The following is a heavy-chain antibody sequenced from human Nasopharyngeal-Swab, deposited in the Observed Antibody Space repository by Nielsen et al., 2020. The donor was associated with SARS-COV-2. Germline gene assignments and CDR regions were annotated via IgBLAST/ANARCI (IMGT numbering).Heavy chain of an antibody. CDR3: ARHGTGWYEGWFDT. Sequence: SETLSLTCTVSGGSITTHYWSWIRQPPGKGLEWTGYIYFSGNTKYNPSLSSRVTISLQTSENQMSLRLSSVIAADTAVYYCARHGTGWYEGWFDTWGQGTLVIVSS. CDR1: GGSITTHY. CDR2: IYFSGNT. V-gene: IGHV4-59*08. J-gene: IGHJ5*02. D-gene: IGHD6-19*01.